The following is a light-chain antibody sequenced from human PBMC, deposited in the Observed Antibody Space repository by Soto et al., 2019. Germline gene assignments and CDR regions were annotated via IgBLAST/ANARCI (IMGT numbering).Light chain of an antibody. CDR2: AAS. CDR1: RGIYTH. V-gene: IGKV1-27*01. CDR3: QTYDKAPWT. Sequence: DIQMTQSPSSLSASVGDRVTITCRASRGIYTHLAWYQQKPGNAPKLLIYAASTLQSGVPSRFSASGSGTDFILTISALQSEDVGPYYCQTYDKAPWTFGPRTRV. J-gene: IGKJ1*01.